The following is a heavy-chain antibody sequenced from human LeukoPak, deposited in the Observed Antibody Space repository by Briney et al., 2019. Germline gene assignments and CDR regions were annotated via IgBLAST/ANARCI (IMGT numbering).Heavy chain of an antibody. D-gene: IGHD3-10*01. CDR3: AKDIVRDTYYYGSGSYYNGPFDY. CDR2: ISSSSSTT. V-gene: IGHV3-48*01. J-gene: IGHJ4*02. CDR1: GFTFSTFS. Sequence: GGSLRLSCAASGFTFSTFSMNWVRQAPGKGPEWVSYISSSSSTTYYADSVKGRFTVSRDIFQNTLYLQMNNLRAEDTAVYYCAKDIVRDTYYYGSGSYYNGPFDYWGQGTLVTVSS.